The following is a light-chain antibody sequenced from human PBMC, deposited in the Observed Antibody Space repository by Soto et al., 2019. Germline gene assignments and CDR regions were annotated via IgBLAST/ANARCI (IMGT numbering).Light chain of an antibody. CDR3: QQVKSYPIT. CDR2: AAS. V-gene: IGKV1-9*01. Sequence: DIQLTQSPSFLSASVGDRVTITCRASQGISSFLVWYQQKPGKAPKVLIYAASTLQSGVPSRFSGSGSGTEFPLTVSSLQPEDFATYYCQQVKSYPITFGQGTRLEIK. J-gene: IGKJ5*01. CDR1: QGISSF.